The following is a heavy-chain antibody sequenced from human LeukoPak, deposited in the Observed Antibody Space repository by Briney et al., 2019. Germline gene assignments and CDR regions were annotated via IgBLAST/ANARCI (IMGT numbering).Heavy chain of an antibody. Sequence: GGSLRLSCAASGFTFSTYAMTWVRQAPGKGLEWVATVSGSSDRTAYADSVKGRFTISRDNSKNTLYLQMNSLRAEDTAVYYCAKNWRSGWYVGDYWGQGTLVTVSS. V-gene: IGHV3-23*01. J-gene: IGHJ4*02. CDR1: GFTFSTYA. D-gene: IGHD6-19*01. CDR2: VSGSSDRT. CDR3: AKNWRSGWYVGDY.